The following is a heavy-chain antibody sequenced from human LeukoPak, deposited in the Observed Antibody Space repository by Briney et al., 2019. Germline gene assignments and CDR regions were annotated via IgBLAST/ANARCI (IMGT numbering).Heavy chain of an antibody. CDR2: IRSKANSYAT. V-gene: IGHV3-73*01. D-gene: IGHD3-16*01. J-gene: IGHJ4*02. CDR3: TRQAWGSDVGY. CDR1: GFTFSGSA. Sequence: GGSLRLSCAASGFTFSGSAMHWVRQASGKGLEWVGRIRSKANSYATAYAASVKGRFTISRDDSKNTAYLQMNSLKTEDTAVYYCTRQAWGSDVGYWGQGTLVTVPS.